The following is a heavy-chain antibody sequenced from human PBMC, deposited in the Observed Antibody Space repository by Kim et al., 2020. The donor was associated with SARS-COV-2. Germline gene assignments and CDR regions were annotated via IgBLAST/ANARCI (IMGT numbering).Heavy chain of an antibody. Sequence: SETLSLTCTVSGGSISSYDWSWIRQPPGKGLEWIGYIYYSGSTNYNPSPKSRVTISVDTSKNQFSLKLSSVTAADTAVYYCARDTFPTYGGNAYFDYWGQGTLVTVSS. CDR3: ARDTFPTYGGNAYFDY. V-gene: IGHV4-59*13. CDR2: IYYSGST. CDR1: GGSISSYD. D-gene: IGHD4-17*01. J-gene: IGHJ4*02.